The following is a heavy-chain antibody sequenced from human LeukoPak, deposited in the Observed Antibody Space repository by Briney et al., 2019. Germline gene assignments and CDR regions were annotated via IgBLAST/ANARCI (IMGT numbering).Heavy chain of an antibody. V-gene: IGHV3-23*01. J-gene: IGHJ4*02. CDR2: ISGSGGST. Sequence: QAGGSLRLSCAASGFTFSSYAMSWVRQAPGKGLEWVSAISGSGGSTYYADSVKGRFTISRDNSKNTLYLQMNSLRAEDTAVYYCAEDRKMATIFYWGQGTLVTVSS. D-gene: IGHD5-24*01. CDR1: GFTFSSYA. CDR3: AEDRKMATIFY.